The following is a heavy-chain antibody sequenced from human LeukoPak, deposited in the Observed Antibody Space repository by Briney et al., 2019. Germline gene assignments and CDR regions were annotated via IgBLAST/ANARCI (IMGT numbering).Heavy chain of an antibody. Sequence: PGGSLRLSCAASGFTFSSYAMSWVRQAPGKGLEWVSAISGSGGSTYYADSVKGRFTISRDNSKNTLYLQMNSLRAEDTAVYYCAKDTTPLAIYDSSGYYGGWGQGTLVTVSS. J-gene: IGHJ4*02. V-gene: IGHV3-23*01. CDR3: AKDTTPLAIYDSSGYYGG. D-gene: IGHD3-22*01. CDR1: GFTFSSYA. CDR2: ISGSGGST.